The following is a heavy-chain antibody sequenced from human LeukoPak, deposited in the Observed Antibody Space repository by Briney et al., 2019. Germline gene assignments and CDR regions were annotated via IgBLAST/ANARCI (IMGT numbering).Heavy chain of an antibody. D-gene: IGHD6-19*01. CDR2: IYTSGST. Sequence: SETLSLTCTVSGGSISSYYWSWIRQPAGKGLEWIGRIYTSGSTNYNPSLKSRVTMSVDTSKNQFSLKLSSVTAADTAVYYCARESGSGWYMYYGMDVWGQGTTVVVSS. V-gene: IGHV4-4*07. CDR3: ARESGSGWYMYYGMDV. CDR1: GGSISSYY. J-gene: IGHJ6*02.